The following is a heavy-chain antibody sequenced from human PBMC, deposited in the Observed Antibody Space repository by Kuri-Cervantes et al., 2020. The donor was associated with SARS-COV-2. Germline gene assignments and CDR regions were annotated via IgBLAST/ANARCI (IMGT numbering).Heavy chain of an antibody. CDR1: GGTFSSYA. V-gene: IGHV1-69*05. Sequence: SVKVSCKASGGTFSSYAISWVRQAPGQGLEWMGGIIPIFGTANYAQKFQGWVTMTRDTSIRTAYMELSRLRSDDTAVYYCARDIVDSTTRVYYYYGMDVWGQGTTVTVSS. CDR2: IIPIFGTA. J-gene: IGHJ6*02. D-gene: IGHD3-16*02. CDR3: ARDIVDSTTRVYYYYGMDV.